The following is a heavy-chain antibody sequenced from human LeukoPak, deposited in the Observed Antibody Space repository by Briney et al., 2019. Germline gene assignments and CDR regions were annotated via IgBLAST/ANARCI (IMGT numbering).Heavy chain of an antibody. CDR2: IYGGGSV. D-gene: IGHD1-26*01. Sequence: AGGSLRLSCAASGFTVRSNYMSWVCQAPGKGLEWVSIIYGGGSVFYADSVKGRFTISRDNSKNTLYLQMNSLRGEDTAVYYCARGGSYLSAFDIWGQGTMVTVSS. CDR3: ARGGSYLSAFDI. V-gene: IGHV3-53*01. CDR1: GFTVRSNY. J-gene: IGHJ3*02.